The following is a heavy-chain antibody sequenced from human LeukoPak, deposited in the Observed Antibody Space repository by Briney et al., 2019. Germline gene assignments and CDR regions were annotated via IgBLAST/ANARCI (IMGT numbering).Heavy chain of an antibody. CDR1: GGSFSGYY. J-gene: IGHJ6*03. Sequence: SETLSLTCAVYGGSFSGYYWSWIRQPPGKGLEWIGEINHSGSTNYNPSLKSRVTISVDTSKNQFSLKLSSVTAADTAVYYCARIRRAYLIHYYYYYMDVWGKGTTVTVSS. V-gene: IGHV4-34*01. CDR2: INHSGST. CDR3: ARIRRAYLIHYYYYYMDV. D-gene: IGHD2-21*01.